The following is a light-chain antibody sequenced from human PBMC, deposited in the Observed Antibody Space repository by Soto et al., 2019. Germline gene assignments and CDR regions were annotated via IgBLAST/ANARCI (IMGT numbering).Light chain of an antibody. CDR1: SSDVGGFDS. J-gene: IGLJ3*02. CDR2: DVT. V-gene: IGLV2-14*03. CDR3: NSYTRTTTLGVV. Sequence: QSVLTQPASVSGSPGQSITISCTGSSSDVGGFDSVSWYQQHPGKAPKLLIYDVTNRPSGVSRRFSGSKSGTTASLTISGLQAEDEADYYCNSYTRTTTLGVVFGGGTKLNVL.